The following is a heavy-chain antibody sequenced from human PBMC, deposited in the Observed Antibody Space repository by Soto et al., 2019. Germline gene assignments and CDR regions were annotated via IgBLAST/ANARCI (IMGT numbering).Heavy chain of an antibody. V-gene: IGHV1-18*01. CDR2: ISAHSGNT. CDR1: GYAFTTYG. Sequence: QVHLVQSGADVQKPGASVKVSCKGSGYAFTTYGITWVRQAPGQGLEWVGWISAHSGNTNYAQKLQGRVTVTRDTSTSTAYMELRSPRSDDTAVFYCARGRYGDYWGQGALVTVSS. CDR3: ARGRYGDY. D-gene: IGHD1-1*01. J-gene: IGHJ4*02.